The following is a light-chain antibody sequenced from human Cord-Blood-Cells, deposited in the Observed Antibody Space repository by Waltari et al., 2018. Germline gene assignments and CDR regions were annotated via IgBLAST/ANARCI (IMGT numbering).Light chain of an antibody. CDR1: QSVSSY. CDR3: QQRSNWPLT. CDR2: DAS. Sequence: EIVLTQSPATLSLSPGERATPSCRASQSVSSYLAWYQQKPGQAPRLLIYDASNSATGIPARFSGSGSGTDFTLTISSLEPEDFAVYYCQQRSNWPLTFGGGTKVEIK. J-gene: IGKJ4*01. V-gene: IGKV3-11*01.